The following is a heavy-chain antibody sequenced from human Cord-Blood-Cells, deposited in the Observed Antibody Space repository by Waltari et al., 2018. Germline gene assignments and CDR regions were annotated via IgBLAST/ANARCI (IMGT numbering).Heavy chain of an antibody. CDR1: GFSLSTSGMC. Sequence: QVTLRESGPALVKPTQTLTLTCTFPGFSLSTSGMCVSWIRQPPGKALEWLALIDWDDDKYYSTSLKTRLTISKDTSKNQVVLTMTNMDPVDTATYYCARTLGVVAAHDAFDIWGQGTMVTVSS. V-gene: IGHV2-70*01. D-gene: IGHD2-15*01. CDR3: ARTLGVVAAHDAFDI. J-gene: IGHJ3*02. CDR2: IDWDDDK.